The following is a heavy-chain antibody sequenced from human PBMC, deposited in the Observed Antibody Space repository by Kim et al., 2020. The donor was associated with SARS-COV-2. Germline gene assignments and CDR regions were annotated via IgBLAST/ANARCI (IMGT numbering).Heavy chain of an antibody. D-gene: IGHD6-19*01. J-gene: IGHJ4*02. Sequence: GGSLRLSCAASGFTFSSYAMHWVRQAPGKGLEWVAVISYDGSNKYYADSVKGRFTISRDNSKNTLYLQMNSLRAEDTAVYYCARDAAPRGSGWYPLDYWGQGTLVTVSS. CDR3: ARDAAPRGSGWYPLDY. CDR1: GFTFSSYA. CDR2: ISYDGSNK. V-gene: IGHV3-30-3*01.